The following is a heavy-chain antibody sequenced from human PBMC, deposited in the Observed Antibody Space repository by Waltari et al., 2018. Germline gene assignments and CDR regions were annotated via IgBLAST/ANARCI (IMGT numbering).Heavy chain of an antibody. V-gene: IGHV3-7*01. CDR2: IKQDGSEK. J-gene: IGHJ4*02. D-gene: IGHD2-21*02. Sequence: EVQLVESGGGLVQPGGSLRLSCAASGFTFGSYWMSWVRQAPGKGLEGVANIKQDGSEKYYVDSVKGRFTISRDNAKNSLYLQMNSLRAEDTAVYYCARERRGDWDYWGQGTLVTVSS. CDR3: ARERRGDWDY. CDR1: GFTFGSYW.